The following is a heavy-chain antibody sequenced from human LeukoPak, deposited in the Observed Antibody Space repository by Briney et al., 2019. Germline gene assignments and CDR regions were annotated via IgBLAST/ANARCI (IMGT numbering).Heavy chain of an antibody. J-gene: IGHJ5*02. D-gene: IGHD2-2*02. CDR1: GYTFTSYG. CDR3: ARDGPIVVVPAAIPRTGFDP. Sequence: GASVKVSCKASGYTFTSYGISWVRQAPGQGLEWMGWISAYNGNTNYAQKLQGRVTMTTDTSTSTAYMELRSLRSDDTAVYYCARDGPIVVVPAAIPRTGFDPWGQGTLVTVSS. CDR2: ISAYNGNT. V-gene: IGHV1-18*01.